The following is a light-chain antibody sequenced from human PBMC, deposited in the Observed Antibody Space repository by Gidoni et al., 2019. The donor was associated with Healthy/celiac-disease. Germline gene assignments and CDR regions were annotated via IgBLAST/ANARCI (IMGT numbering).Light chain of an antibody. CDR1: QSISSR. CDR3: QQYNSYSQLT. V-gene: IGKV1-5*01. Sequence: DIQMTQSPSTLSASVGDRVTITCRASQSISSRLAWYQQKSGQAPKLLIYDASSLESGVPSRFCGSRSGTEFTLTISSLQPDDFATYYCQQYNSYSQLTFGGGTKVEIK. CDR2: DAS. J-gene: IGKJ4*01.